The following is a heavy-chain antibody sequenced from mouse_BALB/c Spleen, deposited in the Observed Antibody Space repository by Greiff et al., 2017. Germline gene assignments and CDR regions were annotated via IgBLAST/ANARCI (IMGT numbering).Heavy chain of an antibody. CDR3: ARSPEHYYGYVGWFAY. Sequence: QVQLQQSGAELAKPGASVKMSCKASGYTFTSYWMHWVKQRPGQGLEWIGYINPSTGYTEYNQKFKDKATLTADKSSSTAYMQLSSLTSEDSAVYYCARSPEHYYGYVGWFAYWGQGTLVTVSA. V-gene: IGHV1-7*01. CDR2: INPSTGYT. J-gene: IGHJ3*01. CDR1: GYTFTSYW. D-gene: IGHD1-2*01.